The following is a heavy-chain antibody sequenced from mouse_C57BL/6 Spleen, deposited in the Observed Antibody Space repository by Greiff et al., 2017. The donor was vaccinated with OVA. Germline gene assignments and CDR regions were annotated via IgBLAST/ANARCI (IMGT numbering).Heavy chain of an antibody. D-gene: IGHD2-4*01. J-gene: IGHJ4*01. V-gene: IGHV3-6*01. CDR2: LSYDGSN. Sequence: DVQLQESGPGLVKPSQSLSLTCSVTGYSITSGYYWNWIRQFPGNKLEWMGYLSYDGSNNYNPSLKNRISITRDTSKNQFFLKLNSVTTEDTATYYCARVPIYYDYSYAMDYWGQGTSVTVSS. CDR3: ARVPIYYDYSYAMDY. CDR1: GYSITSGYY.